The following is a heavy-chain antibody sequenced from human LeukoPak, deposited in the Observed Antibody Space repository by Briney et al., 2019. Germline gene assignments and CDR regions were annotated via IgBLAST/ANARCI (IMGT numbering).Heavy chain of an antibody. V-gene: IGHV1-46*01. Sequence: ASVKASCKASGYTFITCYMHWVRQAPGQGLEWMGIINPSGGSTSYAQKFQGRATMTGDTSTSTVYMELSSLRSEDTAVYYCARSRLLLDYWGQGTLVTVSS. CDR2: INPSGGST. D-gene: IGHD2-21*02. CDR3: ARSRLLLDY. CDR1: GYTFITCY. J-gene: IGHJ4*02.